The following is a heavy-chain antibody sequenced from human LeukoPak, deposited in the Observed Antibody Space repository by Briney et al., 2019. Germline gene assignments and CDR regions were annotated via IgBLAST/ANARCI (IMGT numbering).Heavy chain of an antibody. CDR1: GYTFTSYG. CDR2: ISAYNGNT. Sequence: ASVKVSCKASGYTFTSYGISWVRQAPGQGLEWMEWISAYNGNTNYAQKFQGRVTITADESTSTAYMELSSLRSEDTAVYYCARDLGWGYGGNSGYFDYWGQGTLVTVSS. CDR3: ARDLGWGYGGNSGYFDY. J-gene: IGHJ4*02. V-gene: IGHV1-18*01. D-gene: IGHD4-23*01.